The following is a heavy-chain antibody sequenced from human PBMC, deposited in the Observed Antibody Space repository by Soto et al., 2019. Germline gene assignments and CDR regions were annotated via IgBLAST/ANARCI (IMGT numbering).Heavy chain of an antibody. V-gene: IGHV1-69*06. CDR1: GGTFSSYA. CDR3: AREFQYYYDSSGYLMGY. D-gene: IGHD3-22*01. CDR2: IIPIFGTA. J-gene: IGHJ4*02. Sequence: QVQLVQSGAEVKKPGSSVKVSCKASGGTFSSYAISWVRQAPGQGLEWMGGIIPIFGTANYAQKFQGRVTITADKSTSTAYMELSSLRSEDTAVYYCAREFQYYYDSSGYLMGYWGQATLVTVSS.